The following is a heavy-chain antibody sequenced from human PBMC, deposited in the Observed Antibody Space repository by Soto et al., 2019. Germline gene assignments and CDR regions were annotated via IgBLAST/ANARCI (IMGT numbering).Heavy chain of an antibody. V-gene: IGHV3-30-3*01. CDR2: ISYDGSNK. CDR3: ARDNVAGTIDY. Sequence: GGSLRLSCAASGFTFSSYAMHWVRQAPGKGLEWVAVISYDGSNKYYADSVKGRFTISRDNSKNTLYLQMNSLRAEDTAVYYCARDNVAGTIDYWGQGTLVTVSS. J-gene: IGHJ4*02. D-gene: IGHD6-19*01. CDR1: GFTFSSYA.